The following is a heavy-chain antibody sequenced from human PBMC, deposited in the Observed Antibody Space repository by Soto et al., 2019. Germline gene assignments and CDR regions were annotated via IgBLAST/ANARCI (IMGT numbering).Heavy chain of an antibody. CDR1: GGSISSNW. D-gene: IGHD4-17*01. V-gene: IGHV4-4*02. J-gene: IGHJ6*02. CDR3: ARSTVTTGYYYGMDV. CDR2: IYHSGST. Sequence: SETLSLTCTVSGGSISSNWWSWVRQPPGKGLEWIGEIYHSGSTNYNPSLKSRVTISVDKSKNQFSLKLSSVTAADTAVYYCARSTVTTGYYYGMDVWGQGTTVTVS.